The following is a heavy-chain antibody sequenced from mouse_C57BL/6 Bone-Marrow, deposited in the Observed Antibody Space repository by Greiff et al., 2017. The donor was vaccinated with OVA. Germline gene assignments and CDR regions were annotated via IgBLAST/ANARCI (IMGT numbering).Heavy chain of an antibody. CDR3: ARPHYYGSSYFDY. CDR2: INPYNGDT. Sequence: EVQLQQSGPELVKPGDSVKISCKASGYSFTGYFMNWVMQSHGKSLEWIGRINPYNGDTFYNQKFKGKATLTVDKSSSTAHMELRSLTSEDSAVYYCARPHYYGSSYFDYWGQGTTLTVSS. J-gene: IGHJ2*01. D-gene: IGHD1-1*01. CDR1: GYSFTGYF. V-gene: IGHV1-20*01.